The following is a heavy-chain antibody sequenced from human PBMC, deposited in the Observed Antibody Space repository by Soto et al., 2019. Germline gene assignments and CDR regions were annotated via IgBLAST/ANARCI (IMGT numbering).Heavy chain of an antibody. V-gene: IGHV1-2*02. CDR3: ASDLAKGGGRAGFDD. J-gene: IGHJ4*02. CDR1: GYTFTVYY. CDR2: INPKSGGT. D-gene: IGHD1-26*01. Sequence: ASVKVSCKACGYTFTVYYMHWVRQAPGQGLEWMGWINPKSGGTMYPQKFQGRVTMTWDTSISTAYMALTRLRSDDTAVYYCASDLAKGGGRAGFDDWGQGSRVTV.